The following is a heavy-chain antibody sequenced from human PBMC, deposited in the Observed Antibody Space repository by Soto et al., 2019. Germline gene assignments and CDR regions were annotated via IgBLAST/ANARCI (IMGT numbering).Heavy chain of an antibody. J-gene: IGHJ2*01. CDR2: ISAYNGNT. D-gene: IGHD4-17*01. CDR1: GYTFTSYG. CDR3: ARVMTTVTSGYFDL. V-gene: IGHV1-18*01. Sequence: ASVKVSCKASGYTFTSYGINWVRQAPGQGLEWMGWISAYNGNTNYAQKLQGRVTMTTDTSTSTAYMELRSLRSDDTAVYYCARVMTTVTSGYFDLWGRGTLVTVSS.